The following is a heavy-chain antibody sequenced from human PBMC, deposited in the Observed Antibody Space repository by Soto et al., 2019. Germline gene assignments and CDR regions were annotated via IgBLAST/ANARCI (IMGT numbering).Heavy chain of an antibody. Sequence: GASVKVSCKASGGTFSSYTISWVRQAPGQGLEWMGRIIPILGIANYAQKFQGRVTITADKSTSTAYMELSSLRSEDTAVYYCARLKGHYGDYNWFDPWGQGTLVTVSS. CDR3: ARLKGHYGDYNWFDP. J-gene: IGHJ5*02. V-gene: IGHV1-69*02. CDR2: IIPILGIA. D-gene: IGHD4-17*01. CDR1: GGTFSSYT.